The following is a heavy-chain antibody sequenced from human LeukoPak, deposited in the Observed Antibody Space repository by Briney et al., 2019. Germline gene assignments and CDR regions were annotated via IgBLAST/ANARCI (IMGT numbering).Heavy chain of an antibody. J-gene: IGHJ4*02. V-gene: IGHV1-24*01. CDR1: GYTLTELS. D-gene: IGHD5-18*01. CDR2: FDPEDGET. CDR3: ATGGLHTATFDY. Sequence: GASVKVSCKVSGYTLTELSMHWVRQAPGKGLEWMGGFDPEDGETIYAQKFQGRVTMTEDTSTDTAYMELSSLRSEDTAVYYCATGGLHTATFDYWGQGTLVTVSS.